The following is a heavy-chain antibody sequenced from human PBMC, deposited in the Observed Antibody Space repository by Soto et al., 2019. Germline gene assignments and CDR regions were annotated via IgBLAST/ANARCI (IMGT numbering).Heavy chain of an antibody. CDR3: AKNKATSLDYYYGVDV. V-gene: IGHV3-30*18. D-gene: IGHD3-16*01. CDR2: ISYDGSNK. J-gene: IGHJ6*02. Sequence: PGWSLRLSCAASGFTFSSYGMHWVRQAPGKGLEWVAVISYDGSNKYYADSVKGRFTISRDNSKNTLYLQMNSLRAEDTAVYYCAKNKATSLDYYYGVDVWGQGTSVTVSS. CDR1: GFTFSSYG.